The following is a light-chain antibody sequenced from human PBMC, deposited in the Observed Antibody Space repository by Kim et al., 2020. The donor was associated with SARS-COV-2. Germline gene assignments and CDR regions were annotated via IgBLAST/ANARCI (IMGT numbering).Light chain of an antibody. CDR2: DVS. J-gene: IGLJ1*01. CDR3: SSYTSSSPYV. V-gene: IGLV2-14*03. CDR1: SSDVGGYNY. Sequence: GQALTMSCTGTSSDVGGYNYVSWYQQHPGKAPKLMIYDVSNRPSGVSNRFSGSKSGNTASLTISGLQAEDEADYYCSSYTSSSPYVFGTGTKVTVL.